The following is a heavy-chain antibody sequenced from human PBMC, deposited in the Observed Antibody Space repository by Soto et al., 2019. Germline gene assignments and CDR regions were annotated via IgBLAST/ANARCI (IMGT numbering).Heavy chain of an antibody. V-gene: IGHV5-10-1*01. J-gene: IGHJ6*02. CDR1: GYSFTSYW. D-gene: IGHD6-19*01. CDR3: ASNSSDTPRADYYGMDV. CDR2: IDPSDSYT. Sequence: GESLKISCKGSGYSFTSYWISWVRQMPGKGLEWMGRIDPSDSYTNYSPSFQGHVTISADKSISTAYLQWSSLKASDTAMYYCASNSSDTPRADYYGMDVWGQGTTVT.